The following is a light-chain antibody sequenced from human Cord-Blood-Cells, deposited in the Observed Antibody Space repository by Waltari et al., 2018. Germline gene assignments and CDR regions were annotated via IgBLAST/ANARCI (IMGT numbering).Light chain of an antibody. CDR1: SSDVGSYNL. CDR2: EVS. Sequence: QSALPQPASVSGSPGQPTTIPCTGTSSDVGSYNLVSWYQQHPGKAPKLMIYEVSKRPSGVSNRFSGSKSGNTASLTISGLQAEDEADYYCCSYAGSSTYVFGTGTKVTVL. CDR3: CSYAGSSTYV. J-gene: IGLJ1*01. V-gene: IGLV2-23*02.